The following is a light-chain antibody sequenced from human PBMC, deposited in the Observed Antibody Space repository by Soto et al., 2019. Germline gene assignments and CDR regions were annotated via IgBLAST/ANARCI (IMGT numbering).Light chain of an antibody. V-gene: IGLV1-44*01. CDR1: RSNIGRDS. CDR2: SDD. Sequence: QSVLAQPPSASGTPEKRVTISFSGSRSNIGRDSVTWYPHPPGTAPKLLIYSDDQRPSGVPDRFSGSKSGTSASLDISGLQSEDEADYYCAAWDDSLGGYYVFGTGTKVNVL. J-gene: IGLJ1*01. CDR3: AAWDDSLGGYYV.